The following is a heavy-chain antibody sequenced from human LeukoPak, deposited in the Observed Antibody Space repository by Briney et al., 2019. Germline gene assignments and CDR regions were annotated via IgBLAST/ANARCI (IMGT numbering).Heavy chain of an antibody. CDR1: GYTFTSYA. D-gene: IGHD5-12*01. Sequence: SVKVSCTASGYTFTSYAMHWVRQAPGQRLEWMGWINAGNGNTKYSQKFQGRVTITRDTSASTAYMELSSLRAEDTAVYYCAGDLGVYSCCDGLCRGMDVWGKGTTVTVSS. CDR2: INAGNGNT. V-gene: IGHV1-3*01. J-gene: IGHJ6*04. CDR3: AGDLGVYSCCDGLCRGMDV.